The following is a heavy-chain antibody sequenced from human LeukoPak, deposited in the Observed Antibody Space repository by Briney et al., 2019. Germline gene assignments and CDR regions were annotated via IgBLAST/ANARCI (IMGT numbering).Heavy chain of an antibody. J-gene: IGHJ4*02. CDR2: IKNDGSEK. CDR3: TRDSGLTGYELLDY. D-gene: IGHD5-12*01. Sequence: PGGSLRLSCAASGFPFSTYWITWVRQAPGKGLEWVANIKNDGSEKYYVDSVKGRFTISRDNAENSLFLQMNSLRVEDTTIYYCTRDSGLTGYELLDYWGQGTLVTVSS. V-gene: IGHV3-7*01. CDR1: GFPFSTYW.